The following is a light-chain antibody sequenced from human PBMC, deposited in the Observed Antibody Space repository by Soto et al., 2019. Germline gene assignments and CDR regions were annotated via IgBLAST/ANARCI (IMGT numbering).Light chain of an antibody. CDR1: QSISNW. Sequence: DIHMTQSPSTPSASVGDRVTITCRASQSISNWLAWYQQRPGTAPNLLIFDASTLESGVPSRFSGSGSGTEFTLTISGLQPDDFATYYCQQYNTYPWTFGQGTKVDIK. J-gene: IGKJ1*01. CDR2: DAS. V-gene: IGKV1-5*01. CDR3: QQYNTYPWT.